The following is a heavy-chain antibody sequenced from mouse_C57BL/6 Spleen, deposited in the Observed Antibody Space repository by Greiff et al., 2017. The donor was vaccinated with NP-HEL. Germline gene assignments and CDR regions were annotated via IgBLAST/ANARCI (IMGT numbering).Heavy chain of an antibody. CDR3: ARHGTGTDAMDY. D-gene: IGHD4-1*01. V-gene: IGHV1-62-2*01. J-gene: IGHJ4*01. Sequence: QVQLQQSGAELVKPGASVKLSCKASGYTFPAYTLPWVTQRSGQGLEWFGWFYPGSGSIKYNEKFKDKATLPADKSSSTVYMELSRLTSEDAAVYFCARHGTGTDAMDYWGQGTSVTVSS. CDR2: FYPGSGSI. CDR1: GYTFPAYT.